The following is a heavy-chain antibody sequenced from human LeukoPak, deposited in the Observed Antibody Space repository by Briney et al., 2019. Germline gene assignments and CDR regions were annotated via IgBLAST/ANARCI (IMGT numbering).Heavy chain of an antibody. V-gene: IGHV4-34*01. Sequence: PSETLSLTCAVYGGSFSGYYWSWIRQPPGKGLEWIGEINHSGSTNYNPSLKSRVTISVDTSKNQFSLKLSSVTAADTAVYYCARRPKNLIAVAGKGEDYWGQGTLVTVSS. CDR2: INHSGST. D-gene: IGHD6-19*01. CDR3: ARRPKNLIAVAGKGEDY. CDR1: GGSFSGYY. J-gene: IGHJ4*02.